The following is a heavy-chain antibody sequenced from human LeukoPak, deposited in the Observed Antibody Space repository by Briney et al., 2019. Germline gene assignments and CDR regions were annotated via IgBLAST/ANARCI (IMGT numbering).Heavy chain of an antibody. Sequence: SETLSLTCTVSGGSISSYYWSWIRQPPGKGLEWIGYIYYSGSTNYNPSLKSRVTISVDTSKNQFSLKLSSVTAADTAVYYCASRAVGSGSYLDYWGQGTLVTVSS. CDR3: ASRAVGSGSYLDY. J-gene: IGHJ4*02. V-gene: IGHV4-59*12. CDR1: GGSISSYY. D-gene: IGHD3-10*01. CDR2: IYYSGST.